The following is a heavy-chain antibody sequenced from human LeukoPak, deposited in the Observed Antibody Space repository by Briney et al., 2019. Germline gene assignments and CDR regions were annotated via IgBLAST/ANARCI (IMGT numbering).Heavy chain of an antibody. Sequence: GGSLRLSCTASGFTVSAYAMMWVRQAPGKGPEWVSAIRGGGGSAFYADSVKGRFTISRDNSKYTLFLQMNSLRAEGTAVYYCARDPNGDYIGAFDMWGPGTMVTVSS. CDR2: IRGGGGSA. D-gene: IGHD4-17*01. J-gene: IGHJ3*02. CDR3: ARDPNGDYIGAFDM. V-gene: IGHV3-23*01. CDR1: GFTVSAYA.